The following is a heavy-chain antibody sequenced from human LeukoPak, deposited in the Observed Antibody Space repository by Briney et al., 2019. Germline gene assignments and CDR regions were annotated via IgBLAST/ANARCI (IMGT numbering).Heavy chain of an antibody. Sequence: SETLSLTCTVSGGSISSGSYYWSWIRQPAGKGLEWIGRIYTSGSTNYNPSLKSRVTISVDTSKNQFSLKLSSVTAADTAVYYCVGSYGGNIGYWGQGTLVTVSS. CDR1: GGSISSGSYY. CDR3: VGSYGGNIGY. V-gene: IGHV4-61*02. CDR2: IYTSGST. D-gene: IGHD4-23*01. J-gene: IGHJ4*02.